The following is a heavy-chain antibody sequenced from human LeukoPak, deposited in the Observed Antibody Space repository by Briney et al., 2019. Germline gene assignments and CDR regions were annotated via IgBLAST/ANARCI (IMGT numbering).Heavy chain of an antibody. J-gene: IGHJ5*02. D-gene: IGHD3-10*01. CDR3: ARHLYGSGFDP. CDR2: IYHSGST. V-gene: IGHV4-38-2*01. Sequence: SETLSLTCAVSGYSISSGYYWGWIRQPPGKGLEWIGSIYHSGSTYYNPSLKSRVTISVDTSKYQFSLKLSSVTAADTAVYYCARHLYGSGFDPWGQGTLVTVSS. CDR1: GYSISSGYY.